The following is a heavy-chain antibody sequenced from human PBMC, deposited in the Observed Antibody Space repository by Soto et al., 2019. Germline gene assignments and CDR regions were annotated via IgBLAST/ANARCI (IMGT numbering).Heavy chain of an antibody. V-gene: IGHV4-59*01. Sequence: SETLSLTFTVSGGSISSYYWSWIRQPPGKGLEWIGYIYYSGSTNYNPSLKSRVTISVDTSKNQFSLKLSSVTAADTAVYYCARNPEDDFGSGSLAFWGKGTTVPVSS. CDR3: ARNPEDDFGSGSLAF. J-gene: IGHJ6*04. CDR2: IYYSGST. D-gene: IGHD3-3*01. CDR1: GGSISSYY.